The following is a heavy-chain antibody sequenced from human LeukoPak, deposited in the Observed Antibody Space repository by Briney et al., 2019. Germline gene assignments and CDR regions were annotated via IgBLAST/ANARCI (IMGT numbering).Heavy chain of an antibody. CDR2: IWYDGSNK. D-gene: IGHD5/OR15-5a*01. J-gene: IGHJ3*02. Sequence: PGRPLRLSCAASGFTFSSYGMHWVRQAPGKGLEWVAVIWYDGSNKYYADSVKGRFTICRDNSKNTLYLQMNSLRAEDTAVYYCARDSALYAGAFDIWGQGTMVTVSS. V-gene: IGHV3-33*01. CDR1: GFTFSSYG. CDR3: ARDSALYAGAFDI.